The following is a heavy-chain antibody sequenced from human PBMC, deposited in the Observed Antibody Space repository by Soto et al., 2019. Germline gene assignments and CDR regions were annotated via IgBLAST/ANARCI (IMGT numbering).Heavy chain of an antibody. Sequence: SQTLSLTCAISGDSVSSNSAAWNWIRQSPSIGLEWLGRTYYRSKWYNDYAVSVKSRITINPDTSKTQFSLQLISVTPEDTAVYYGARGERISVAWFDYYGQRILDTVSS. D-gene: IGHD6-19*01. V-gene: IGHV6-1*01. J-gene: IGHJ4*02. CDR2: TYYRSKWYN. CDR3: ARGERISVAWFDY. CDR1: GDSVSSNSAA.